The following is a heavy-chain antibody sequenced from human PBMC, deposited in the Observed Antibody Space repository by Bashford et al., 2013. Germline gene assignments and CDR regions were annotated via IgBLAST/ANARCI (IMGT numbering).Heavy chain of an antibody. CDR3: AKDGDYDILTGYYNEAIDY. J-gene: IGHJ4*02. Sequence: LEWVSAISGSGGSTYYADSVKGRFTISRDNSKNTLYLQMNSLRAEDTAVYYCAKDGDYDILTGYYNEAIDYWGQGTLVTVSS. V-gene: IGHV3-23*01. D-gene: IGHD3-9*01. CDR2: ISGSGGST.